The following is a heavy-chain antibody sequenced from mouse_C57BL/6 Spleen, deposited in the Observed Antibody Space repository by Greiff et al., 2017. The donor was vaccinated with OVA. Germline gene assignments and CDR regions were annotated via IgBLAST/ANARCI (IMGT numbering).Heavy chain of an antibody. Sequence: QVQLQQPGAELVMPGASVKLSCKASGYTFTSYWMHWVKQRPGQGLEWIGEIDPSDSYTNYNQKFKGKSTLTVDKSSSTAYMQLSSLTSEDSAVYYCARQDYCYWGQGTSVTVSS. CDR1: GYTFTSYW. J-gene: IGHJ4*01. CDR3: ARQDYCY. V-gene: IGHV1-69*01. D-gene: IGHD2-13*01. CDR2: IDPSDSYT.